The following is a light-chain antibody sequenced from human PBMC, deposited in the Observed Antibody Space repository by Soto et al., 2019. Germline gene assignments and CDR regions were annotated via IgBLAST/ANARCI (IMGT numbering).Light chain of an antibody. J-gene: IGKJ3*01. Sequence: EIVLTQSPGTLSLSPGERATLSCRASQSVSSSYLAWYQQKPDQAPRLLIYGASSRATGIPDRFSGSGSGTDFTLTLSSLEPEDFAVYYCQQYGSSPLTFGPGTKVDIK. CDR1: QSVSSSY. CDR2: GAS. CDR3: QQYGSSPLT. V-gene: IGKV3-20*01.